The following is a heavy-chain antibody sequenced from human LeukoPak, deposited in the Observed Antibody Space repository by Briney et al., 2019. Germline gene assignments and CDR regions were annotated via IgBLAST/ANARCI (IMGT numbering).Heavy chain of an antibody. J-gene: IGHJ4*02. Sequence: GGSLRLSCAASGFTFDDYAMRGVRHAPGKGREGGSGISWNSGSIVYADSVKGRFTISRDNAKNSLYLQMNSLRAEDTALYYCAKDKAVAGDYYFDYWGQGTLVPVSS. V-gene: IGHV3-9*01. CDR1: GFTFDDYA. CDR2: ISWNSGSI. CDR3: AKDKAVAGDYYFDY. D-gene: IGHD6-19*01.